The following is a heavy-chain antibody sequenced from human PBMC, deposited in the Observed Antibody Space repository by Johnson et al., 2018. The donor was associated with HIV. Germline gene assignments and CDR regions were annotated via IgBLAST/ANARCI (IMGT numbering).Heavy chain of an antibody. CDR3: AKGKSGSYWIGGDAFDI. CDR1: GFIFSSYD. D-gene: IGHD1-26*01. CDR2: ISGSGGST. Sequence: VQLVESGGGLVKPGGSLRLSCAASGFIFSSYDMHWVRQATGKGLEWVSAISGSGGSTYYADSVKGRFTISRDNSKNTLYLQMNSLRAEDTAVYYCAKGKSGSYWIGGDAFDIWGQGTMVTVSS. V-gene: IGHV3-23*04. J-gene: IGHJ3*02.